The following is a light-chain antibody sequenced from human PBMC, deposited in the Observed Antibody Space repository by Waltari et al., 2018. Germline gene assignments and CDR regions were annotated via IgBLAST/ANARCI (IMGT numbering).Light chain of an antibody. J-gene: IGKJ2*03. V-gene: IGKV3-11*01. CDR1: QSVSSY. CDR2: GAS. Sequence: VILTQSPATLSLSPGERGTLSCRASQSVSSYLAWYQQKPGQPPRLLIYGASSRATGIPDRFSGSGSGTDFTLTISSLEPEDVGVYHCYQHSSGYSFGQGTKVEIK. CDR3: YQHSSGYS.